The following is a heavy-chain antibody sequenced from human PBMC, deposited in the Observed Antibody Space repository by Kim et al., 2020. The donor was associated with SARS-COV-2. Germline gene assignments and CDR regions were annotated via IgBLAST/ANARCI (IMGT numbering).Heavy chain of an antibody. Sequence: GGSLRLSCAASGFTFSSYAMHWVRQAPGKGLEWVAVISYDGSNKYYADSVKGRFTISRDNSKNTLYLQMNSLRAEDTTVYYCARGYGGSYYYGMDVWGQGTTVTVSS. V-gene: IGHV3-30-3*01. CDR2: ISYDGSNK. D-gene: IGHD3-16*01. CDR1: GFTFSSYA. CDR3: ARGYGGSYYYGMDV. J-gene: IGHJ6*02.